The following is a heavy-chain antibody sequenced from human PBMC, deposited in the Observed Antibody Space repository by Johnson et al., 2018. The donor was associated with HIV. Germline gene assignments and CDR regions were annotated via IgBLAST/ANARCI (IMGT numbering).Heavy chain of an antibody. D-gene: IGHD3-22*01. V-gene: IGHV3-9*01. J-gene: IGHJ3*02. CDR2: ISWNSGSI. CDR1: GFTFDDYA. CDR3: AKALGIVVVLDAFDI. Sequence: EVQLVESGGGLVQPGGSLRLSCAASGFTFDDYAMHWVRQAPGKGLEWVSGISWNSGSIGYADSVKGRFTISRDNAKNSLYLQMNSLRAEDTALYYCAKALGIVVVLDAFDIWGQGTMVTVSS.